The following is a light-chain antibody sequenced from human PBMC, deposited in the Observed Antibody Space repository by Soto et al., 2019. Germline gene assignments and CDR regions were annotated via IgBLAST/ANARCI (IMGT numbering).Light chain of an antibody. CDR3: QQYGSSEFT. Sequence: EIVLTQSPGTLSLSPGERATLSCRASQSVSSSYLAWCQQKPGQAPRLLIYGASSRATGIPDRFSGSGSGTDFTLTISRLEPEDFAVYYCQQYGSSEFTFGPGTKVDIK. CDR1: QSVSSSY. CDR2: GAS. J-gene: IGKJ3*01. V-gene: IGKV3-20*01.